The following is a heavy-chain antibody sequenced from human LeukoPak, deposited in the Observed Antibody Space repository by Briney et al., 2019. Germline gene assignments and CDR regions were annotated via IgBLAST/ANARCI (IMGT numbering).Heavy chain of an antibody. CDR2: IYYSGSM. J-gene: IGHJ1*01. CDR1: GVSISSTSYY. V-gene: IGHV4-39*07. Sequence: SETLSLTCTVSGVSISSTSYYWGWIRQPPGKGLEWIGSIYYSGSMYYNPSLKSRVTISVDTSKNQFSLKLSSVTAADTAVYYCARFDYRSAEYFQHWGQGTLVTVSS. D-gene: IGHD4-11*01. CDR3: ARFDYRSAEYFQH.